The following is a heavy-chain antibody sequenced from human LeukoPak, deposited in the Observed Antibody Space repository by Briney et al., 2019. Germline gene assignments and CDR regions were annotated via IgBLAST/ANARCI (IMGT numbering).Heavy chain of an antibody. Sequence: PSETLSLTCTVSGGSISSCYWSWIRQPAGKGLEWIGRIYTSGSTNYNPSLKSRVTISVDTSKNQFSLKLSSVTAADTAVYYCARNTYSGSYYHSSDWGQGTLVTVSS. CDR3: ARNTYSGSYYHSSD. J-gene: IGHJ4*02. V-gene: IGHV4-4*07. D-gene: IGHD1-26*01. CDR1: GGSISSCY. CDR2: IYTSGST.